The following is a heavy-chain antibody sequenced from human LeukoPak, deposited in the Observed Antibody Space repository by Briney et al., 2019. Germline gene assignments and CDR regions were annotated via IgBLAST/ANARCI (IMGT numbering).Heavy chain of an antibody. D-gene: IGHD3-10*01. CDR3: ARDRGVIGY. V-gene: IGHV3-9*01. Sequence: GGSLRLSCAASGFTFDDYAMHWVLQAPGKGLEWVSGISWNSGSIGYADSVKGRFTISRDNAKNSLYLQMNSLRAEDTAVYYCARDRGVIGYWGQGTLVTVSS. CDR1: GFTFDDYA. J-gene: IGHJ4*02. CDR2: ISWNSGSI.